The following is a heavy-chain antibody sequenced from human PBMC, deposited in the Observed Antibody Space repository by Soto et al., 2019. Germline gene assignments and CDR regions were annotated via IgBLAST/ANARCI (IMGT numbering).Heavy chain of an antibody. CDR2: ISFDGSNR. Sequence: PGGSLRLSCAASGFTFSSYGMHWVRQAPGKGLEWVAVISFDGSNRYYADSVKGRFTISRNNSKNTVYLQMSSLRAEDTTVYYCIKDGSSGWPYYYGMDVWGRGTTVTVYS. CDR3: IKDGSSGWPYYYGMDV. CDR1: GFTFSSYG. J-gene: IGHJ6*02. D-gene: IGHD6-19*01. V-gene: IGHV3-30*18.